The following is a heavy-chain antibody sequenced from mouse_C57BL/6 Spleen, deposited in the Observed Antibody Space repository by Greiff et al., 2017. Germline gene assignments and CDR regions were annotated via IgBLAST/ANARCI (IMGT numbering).Heavy chain of an antibody. CDR3: ARVDGYYPFFAY. Sequence: VQLQQPGAELVKPGASVKMSCKASGYTFTSYWITWVKQRPGQGLEWIGDIYPGSGSTNYNEKFKSKATLTVDTSSSTAYMQLSSLTSEDSAVYYCARVDGYYPFFAYWGQGTLVTVSA. D-gene: IGHD2-3*01. V-gene: IGHV1-55*01. CDR2: IYPGSGST. J-gene: IGHJ3*01. CDR1: GYTFTSYW.